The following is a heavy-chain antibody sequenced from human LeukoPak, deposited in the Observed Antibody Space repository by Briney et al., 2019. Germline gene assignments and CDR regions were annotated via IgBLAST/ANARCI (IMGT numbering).Heavy chain of an antibody. Sequence: ASVKVSCKASGYTFTGYYMHWVRQAPGQGLEWMGRINPNSGGTSYAQKLQGRVTMTTDTSTSTAYMELRSLRSDDTAVYYCARAPRQYYYDSSGYHYWGQGTLVTVSS. CDR1: GYTFTGYY. CDR2: INPNSGGT. CDR3: ARAPRQYYYDSSGYHY. J-gene: IGHJ4*02. D-gene: IGHD3-22*01. V-gene: IGHV1-2*06.